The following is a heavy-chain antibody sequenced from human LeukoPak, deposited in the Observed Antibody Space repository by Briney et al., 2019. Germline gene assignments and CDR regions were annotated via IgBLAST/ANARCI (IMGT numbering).Heavy chain of an antibody. Sequence: GGSLRLSCAASGFTFSNFWMHWVRQAPGKGLVWVSRINSDGSSTSYADSVKGRVTISRDNAKKTLYLQMNSLRAEDTAVYYCARGRSGHYFDYWGQGTLVTVSS. V-gene: IGHV3-74*01. D-gene: IGHD5-12*01. CDR3: ARGRSGHYFDY. CDR1: GFTFSNFW. CDR2: INSDGSST. J-gene: IGHJ4*02.